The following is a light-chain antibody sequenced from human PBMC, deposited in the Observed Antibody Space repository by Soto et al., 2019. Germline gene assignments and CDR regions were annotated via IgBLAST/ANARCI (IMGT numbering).Light chain of an antibody. CDR1: QSVSSY. J-gene: IGKJ1*01. CDR2: DAS. Sequence: EIVLTQSPCTLSFSPGESATLSFMASQSVSSYLAWYQQKPGQAPRLLIYDASNRATGIPARFSGSGSGTEFTLTISSLQSEDFALYYCQQYNDWPLTFGQGTKVDIK. V-gene: IGKV3D-15*01. CDR3: QQYNDWPLT.